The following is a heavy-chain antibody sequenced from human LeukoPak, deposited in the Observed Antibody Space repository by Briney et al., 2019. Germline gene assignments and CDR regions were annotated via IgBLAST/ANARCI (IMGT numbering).Heavy chain of an antibody. D-gene: IGHD5-12*01. CDR3: ARDGTEWLRYFDY. CDR2: IKQDGSEK. V-gene: IGHV3-7*01. J-gene: IGHJ4*02. Sequence: GGSLRLSCAASGFTFSTYEMSWVRQAPGKGLEWVAYIKQDGSEKYYVDSVKGRFTISRDNAKNSLYLQVNSLRAEDTAVYYCARDGTEWLRYFDYWGQGTLVTVSS. CDR1: GFTFSTYE.